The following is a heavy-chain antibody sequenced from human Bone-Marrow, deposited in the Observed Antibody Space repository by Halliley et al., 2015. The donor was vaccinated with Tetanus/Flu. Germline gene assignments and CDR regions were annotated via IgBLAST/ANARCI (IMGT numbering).Heavy chain of an antibody. CDR1: GFTFSSHA. Sequence: SLRLSCAASGFTFSSHAMSWVRQAPVKGLEWVSGISGDGGRKYYADSVKGRFTISRDNSKNTLFLQMNSLRADDTAVYYCAKGRLKAPLRFLGSSNGAYSCDMDVWGPGTPVTVSS. CDR3: AKGRLKAPLRFLGSSNGAYSCDMDV. CDR2: ISGDGGRK. J-gene: IGHJ6*02. D-gene: IGHD3-3*01. V-gene: IGHV3-23*01.